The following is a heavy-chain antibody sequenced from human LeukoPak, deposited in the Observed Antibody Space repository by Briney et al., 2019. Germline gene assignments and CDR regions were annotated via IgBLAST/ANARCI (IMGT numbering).Heavy chain of an antibody. Sequence: GGSLRLSCAASGFTFSSYEMNWVRQAPGKGLEWVSYISSSGSTIYYADSVKGRFTISRDNAKNSLYLQMNSLRAEDTAVYYCARAPAFGLMAWFDPWGQGTLVTVSS. CDR1: GFTFSSYE. CDR2: ISSSGSTI. D-gene: IGHD3-16*01. J-gene: IGHJ5*02. CDR3: ARAPAFGLMAWFDP. V-gene: IGHV3-48*03.